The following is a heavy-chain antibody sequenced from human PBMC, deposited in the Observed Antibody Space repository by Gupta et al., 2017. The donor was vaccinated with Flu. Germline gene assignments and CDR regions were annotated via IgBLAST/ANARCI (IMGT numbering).Heavy chain of an antibody. J-gene: IGHJ6*02. D-gene: IGHD6-13*01. CDR3: ARDLGGSSWPRGMDV. CDR2: IWYDGSNK. Sequence: QVQLVESGGGVVQPGRSLRLSCAASGFPFSSYGMHWVRQAPGKGLEWVGVIWYDGSNKYYADSVKGRFTISRDNSKNTLYLQMNSLRAEDTAVYYCARDLGGSSWPRGMDVWGQGTTVTVSS. V-gene: IGHV3-33*01. CDR1: GFPFSSYG.